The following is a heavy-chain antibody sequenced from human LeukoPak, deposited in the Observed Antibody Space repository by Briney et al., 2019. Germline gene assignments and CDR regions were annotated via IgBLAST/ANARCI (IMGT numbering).Heavy chain of an antibody. Sequence: GGSLRLSCAASGFTFSSYATHWVRQAPGKGLEWVAVISYDGSNKYYADSVKGRFTISRDNSKNTLYLQMNSLRAEDTAVYYCARDLVATIEGFDYWGQGTLVTVSS. V-gene: IGHV3-30*04. D-gene: IGHD5-12*01. CDR1: GFTFSSYA. CDR3: ARDLVATIEGFDY. CDR2: ISYDGSNK. J-gene: IGHJ4*02.